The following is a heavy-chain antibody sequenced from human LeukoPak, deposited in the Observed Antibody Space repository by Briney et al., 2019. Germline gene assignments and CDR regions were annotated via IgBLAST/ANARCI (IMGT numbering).Heavy chain of an antibody. Sequence: SETLSLTCAVYGGSFSGYYWSWIRQPPGKGLEWIGEINHSGSTNYNPSLKSRVTISVDTSKNQFSLKLSSVTAADTAVYYCARGRYYGSGSDFDYRGQGTLVTVSS. CDR2: INHSGST. D-gene: IGHD3-10*01. CDR3: ARGRYYGSGSDFDY. V-gene: IGHV4-34*01. CDR1: GGSFSGYY. J-gene: IGHJ4*02.